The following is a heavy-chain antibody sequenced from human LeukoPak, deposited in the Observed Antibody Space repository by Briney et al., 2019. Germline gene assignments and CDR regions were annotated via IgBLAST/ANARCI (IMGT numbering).Heavy chain of an antibody. CDR3: ARTGGSYSNYYYYMDV. J-gene: IGHJ6*03. Sequence: SGTLSLTCAVSGGSISSSNWWSWVRQPPGKGLEGSGEIYHSGSTNYNPSLKSRVTISVDKSKNQFSLKLSSVTAADTAVYYCARTGGSYSNYYYYMDVWGKGTTVTVSS. V-gene: IGHV4-4*02. CDR2: IYHSGST. D-gene: IGHD1-26*01. CDR1: GGSISSSNW.